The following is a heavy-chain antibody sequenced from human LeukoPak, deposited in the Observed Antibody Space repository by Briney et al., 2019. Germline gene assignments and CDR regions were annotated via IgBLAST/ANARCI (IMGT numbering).Heavy chain of an antibody. CDR1: GFSFSSYA. CDR3: AKGSGWPYYFDY. CDR2: ISHNAVST. D-gene: IGHD6-19*01. J-gene: IGHJ4*02. Sequence: GGSLRLSCAASGFSFSSYAISWVRQAPGKGLEWVSTISHNAVSTYYADSVKGRFTISRDNSKNTLYLQMNSLRAEDTAVYYCAKGSGWPYYFDYWGQGTLVTVSS. V-gene: IGHV3-23*01.